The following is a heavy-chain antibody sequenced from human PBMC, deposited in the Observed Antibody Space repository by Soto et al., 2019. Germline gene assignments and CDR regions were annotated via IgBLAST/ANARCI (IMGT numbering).Heavy chain of an antibody. J-gene: IGHJ4*02. Sequence: EVQLLESGGGLVQPGGSLRLSCAASGFTFNNYAMSWVRQAPGKGLEWVSSVSSSGINTYYPDSVKGRFTISRDNFKNSLFLQMNSLRADDTGVDCCARGGSGTAAPGRGSGDYWAQGALGTVCS. V-gene: IGHV3-23*01. CDR1: GFTFNNYA. D-gene: IGHD6-13*01. CDR3: ARGGSGTAAPGRGSGDY. CDR2: VSSSGINT.